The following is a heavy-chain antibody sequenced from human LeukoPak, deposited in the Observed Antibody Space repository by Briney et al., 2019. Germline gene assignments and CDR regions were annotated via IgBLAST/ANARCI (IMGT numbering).Heavy chain of an antibody. CDR2: IYYSGST. Sequence: SETLSLTCTVSGGSISSSSYYWGWIRQPPGKGLEWIGSIYYSGSTYYNPSLKSRVTISVDTSKNQFSLKLSSVTAADTAVYYCARGGTYCDNWGQGTLVTVSS. CDR1: GGSISSSSYY. J-gene: IGHJ4*02. CDR3: ARGGTYCDN. V-gene: IGHV4-39*07.